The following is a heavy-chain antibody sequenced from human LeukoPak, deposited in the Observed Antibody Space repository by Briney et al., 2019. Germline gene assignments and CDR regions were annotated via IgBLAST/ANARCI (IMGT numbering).Heavy chain of an antibody. CDR1: GFTFSSYS. D-gene: IGHD3-22*01. J-gene: IGHJ6*02. V-gene: IGHV3-30-3*01. CDR3: ARAEYDRSGSICYYYGMDI. Sequence: GGSLRLSCAASGFTFSSYSMHWVRQAPGKGLEWVAVISYDGSNKYNADSVKGRFTISRDNSKNTLYLQMNSLRREDTAEYYCARAEYDRSGSICYYYGMDIWGQGTTVTVSS. CDR2: ISYDGSNK.